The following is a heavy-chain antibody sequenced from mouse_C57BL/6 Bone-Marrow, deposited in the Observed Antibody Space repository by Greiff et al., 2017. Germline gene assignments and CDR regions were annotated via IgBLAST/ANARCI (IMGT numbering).Heavy chain of an antibody. CDR1: GFSFNTYA. Sequence: EVKLLESGGGLVQPKGSLKLSCAASGFSFNTYAMNWVRQAPGKGLEWVARIRSKSNNYATYYADSVKDRFTISRDDSESMLYLQMNNLKTEDTAMYYCVRRNYGSSSWFAYWGQGTLVTVSA. V-gene: IGHV10-1*01. CDR2: IRSKSNNYAT. D-gene: IGHD1-1*01. J-gene: IGHJ3*01. CDR3: VRRNYGSSSWFAY.